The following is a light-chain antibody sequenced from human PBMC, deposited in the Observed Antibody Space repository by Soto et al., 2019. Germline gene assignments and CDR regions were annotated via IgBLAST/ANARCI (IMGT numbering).Light chain of an antibody. Sequence: DIQMTQSPSSLSASVGDGGSSTCVTSQSINTYLNWYQQKPGKAPKLLIYAASSLQSGVPSRFSGSGSGTDFTLTISSLQPEDFATYYCQQSYSTPLTFGGGTKVDIK. CDR1: QSINTY. J-gene: IGKJ4*01. CDR3: QQSYSTPLT. V-gene: IGKV1-39*01. CDR2: AAS.